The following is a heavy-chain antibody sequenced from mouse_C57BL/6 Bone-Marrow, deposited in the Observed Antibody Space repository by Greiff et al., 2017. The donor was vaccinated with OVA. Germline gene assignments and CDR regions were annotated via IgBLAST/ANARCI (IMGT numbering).Heavy chain of an antibody. CDR1: GYTFTSYW. V-gene: IGHV1-69*01. CDR3: AREAWLLTFDY. Sequence: QVQLQQPGAELVMPEASVKLSCKASGYTFTSYWMHWVKQRPGQGLEWIGEIDPSDSYTNYNQKFKGKSTLTVDKSSSTAYMQLSSLTSEDSAVYYCAREAWLLTFDYWGQGTTLTVSS. J-gene: IGHJ2*01. CDR2: IDPSDSYT. D-gene: IGHD2-3*01.